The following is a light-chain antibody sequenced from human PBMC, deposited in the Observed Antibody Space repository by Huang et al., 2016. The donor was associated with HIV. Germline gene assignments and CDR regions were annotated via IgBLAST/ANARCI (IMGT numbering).Light chain of an antibody. Sequence: EIVMTQSPATLSVSPGESATLSCRASQSVSSNLGWYQQNPGQAPRLLISSASTMASGSPARCSGRGSGTEFTLTISSLQSEDFAVYHCQQYNSWPGTFGQGTKVEIK. CDR3: QQYNSWPGT. CDR2: SAS. V-gene: IGKV3-15*01. CDR1: QSVSSN. J-gene: IGKJ1*01.